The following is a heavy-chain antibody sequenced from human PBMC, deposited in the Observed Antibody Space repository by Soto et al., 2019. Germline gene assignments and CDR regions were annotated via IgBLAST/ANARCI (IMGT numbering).Heavy chain of an antibody. J-gene: IGHJ6*02. CDR3: AKPFGWNYGVHYYYGMDV. D-gene: IGHD1-7*01. V-gene: IGHV3-23*01. CDR2: ISGSGGST. CDR1: VFTFSSYA. Sequence: QPRGSLRLSCAASVFTFSSYAMSWVRQAPGKGLEWVSAISGSGGSTYYADSVKGRFTISRDNSKNTLYLQMNSLRAEDTAVYYCAKPFGWNYGVHYYYGMDVWGQGTTVTVSS.